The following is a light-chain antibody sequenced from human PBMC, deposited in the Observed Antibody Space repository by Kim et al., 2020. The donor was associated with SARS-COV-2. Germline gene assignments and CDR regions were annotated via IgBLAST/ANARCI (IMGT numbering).Light chain of an antibody. CDR1: QSVSSI. Sequence: SVSPGGRATRSGMASQSVSSILAWYQHKPGQAPSLLIYGASTRAAGISARFSGSGSGTEFTLTISSLQSEDFVLYHCQQYNNWPYTFGQGTKLEI. J-gene: IGKJ2*01. CDR2: GAS. V-gene: IGKV3-15*01. CDR3: QQYNNWPYT.